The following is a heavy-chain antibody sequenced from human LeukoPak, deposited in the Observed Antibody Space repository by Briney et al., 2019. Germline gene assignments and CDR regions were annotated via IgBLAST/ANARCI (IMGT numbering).Heavy chain of an antibody. D-gene: IGHD6-13*01. J-gene: IGHJ3*02. CDR3: ASHLYSSSWSDAFDI. V-gene: IGHV1-2*06. CDR1: GYTFTGYY. CDR2: INPNSGGT. Sequence: ASVRVSCKASGYTFTGYYMHWVRQAPGQGLEWMGRINPNSGGTNYAQKFQGRVTMTRGTSISTAYMELSRLRSDDTAVYYCASHLYSSSWSDAFDIWGQGTMVTVSS.